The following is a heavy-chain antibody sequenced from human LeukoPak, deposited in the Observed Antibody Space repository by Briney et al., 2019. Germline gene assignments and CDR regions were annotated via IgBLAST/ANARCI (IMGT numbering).Heavy chain of an antibody. CDR2: IRSKAYGGTT. CDR3: TREAITMVRGVISQNEIDY. Sequence: PGGSLRLSCTASGFTFGDYAMSWVRQAPGKGLEWVGFIRSKAYGGTTEYAASVEGRFTISRDDSKSIAYLQMNSLKTEDTAVYYCTREAITMVRGVISQNEIDYWGQGTLVTVSS. J-gene: IGHJ4*02. CDR1: GFTFGDYA. D-gene: IGHD3-10*01. V-gene: IGHV3-49*04.